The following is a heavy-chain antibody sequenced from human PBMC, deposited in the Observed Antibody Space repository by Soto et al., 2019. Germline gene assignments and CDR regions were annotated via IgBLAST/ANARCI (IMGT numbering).Heavy chain of an antibody. CDR2: SRDKARGYTT. D-gene: IGHD3-3*02. CDR3: TRDVLGASRVETAFDI. J-gene: IGHJ3*02. V-gene: IGHV3-72*01. Sequence: HLVESGGGLVQPGGSLRLSCAASGATLSDHYIHWVRQAPGKGLEWLGRSRDKARGYTTDYATSVKDRFFISRDDSKISLLLQMNSLRTEDTAVYYCTRDVLGASRVETAFDIWGQGTMLSVSS. CDR1: GATLSDHY.